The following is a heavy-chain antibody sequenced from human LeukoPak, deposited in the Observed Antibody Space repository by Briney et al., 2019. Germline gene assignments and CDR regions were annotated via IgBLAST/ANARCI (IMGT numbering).Heavy chain of an antibody. Sequence: GGSLRLSCAASGFTFSSYSMNWVRQAPGKGLEWVANIKQDGTEKLYVDSVKGRFTISRDNAKNSLYLQMNSLRAEDTAVYYCARERGPIDSWGQGTLVTVSS. D-gene: IGHD3-10*01. J-gene: IGHJ4*02. V-gene: IGHV3-7*01. CDR2: IKQDGTEK. CDR1: GFTFSSYS. CDR3: ARERGPIDS.